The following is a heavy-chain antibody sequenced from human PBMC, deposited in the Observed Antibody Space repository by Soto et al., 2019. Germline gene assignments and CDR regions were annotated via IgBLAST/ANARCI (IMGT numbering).Heavy chain of an antibody. Sequence: GGSLRLSCAASGFTFSSYAMSWVRQAPGKGLEWVSAISGSGGSTYYADSVKGRFTISRDNSKNTLYLQMNSLRAEDTAVYYCAKDRDSSSWSSAWYFDLWGRGTLVTVSS. J-gene: IGHJ2*01. V-gene: IGHV3-23*01. CDR2: ISGSGGST. CDR1: GFTFSSYA. D-gene: IGHD6-13*01. CDR3: AKDRDSSSWSSAWYFDL.